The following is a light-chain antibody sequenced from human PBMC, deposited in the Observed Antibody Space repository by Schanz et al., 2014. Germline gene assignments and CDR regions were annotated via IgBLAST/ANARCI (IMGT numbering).Light chain of an antibody. Sequence: EIVLTQSPATLSLSPGERATLSCRASQSIGSYLAWYQQKPGQAPRLLIYGASSRATGIPDRFSGSGSGTDFTLTISRLEPEDFAVYYCHQYINSPFTFGPGTKLDLK. CDR3: HQYINSPFT. V-gene: IGKV3-20*01. CDR1: QSIGSY. CDR2: GAS. J-gene: IGKJ3*01.